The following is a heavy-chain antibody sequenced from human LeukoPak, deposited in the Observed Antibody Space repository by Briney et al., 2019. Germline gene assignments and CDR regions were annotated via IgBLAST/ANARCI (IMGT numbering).Heavy chain of an antibody. CDR2: MNQDGSEK. Sequence: PGGSLRLSCAASGFMFSTYWMSWVSQAPGKGLEWVANMNQDGSEKYYVDSVKGRFTISRDNAKNSLFLQMHSLRAEDTAVYYCARDPPGTAVAGYDYWGQGTLVTVSS. J-gene: IGHJ4*02. D-gene: IGHD6-19*01. V-gene: IGHV3-7*01. CDR1: GFMFSTYW. CDR3: ARDPPGTAVAGYDY.